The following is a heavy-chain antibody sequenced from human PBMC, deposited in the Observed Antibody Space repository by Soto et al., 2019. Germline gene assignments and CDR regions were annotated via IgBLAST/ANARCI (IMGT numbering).Heavy chain of an antibody. CDR1: GFTFSSYA. D-gene: IGHD2-15*01. Sequence: PGGSLRLSCAASGFTFSSYAMNWVRQAPGKGLEWVSAISGSDGSTYYAVSVKGRFTISRDNSKNTLYLQMNSLRAEDTAVYYCAKDYEYCSGGSCYLPDAFDIWGQGTMVTVSS. CDR2: ISGSDGST. CDR3: AKDYEYCSGGSCYLPDAFDI. V-gene: IGHV3-23*01. J-gene: IGHJ3*02.